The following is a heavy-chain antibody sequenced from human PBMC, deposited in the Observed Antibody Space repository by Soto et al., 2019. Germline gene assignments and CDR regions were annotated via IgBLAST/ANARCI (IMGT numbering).Heavy chain of an antibody. V-gene: IGHV1-46*01. Sequence: QVQLVQSGAEVKKPGASVKVSCKASGYTFTSYYMHWVRQAPGQGLEWMGIINPSGGSTSYAQKYHRRVTVTRDTSTSTVYMELSSLRSEDTAVYYCAREGRGKGYCISTSCRNGPETDYWGQGTLVTVSS. J-gene: IGHJ4*02. CDR1: GYTFTSYY. D-gene: IGHD2-2*01. CDR2: INPSGGST. CDR3: AREGRGKGYCISTSCRNGPETDY.